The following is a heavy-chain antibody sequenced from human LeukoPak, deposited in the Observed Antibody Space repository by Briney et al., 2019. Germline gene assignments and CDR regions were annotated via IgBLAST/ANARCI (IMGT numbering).Heavy chain of an antibody. V-gene: IGHV1-8*03. D-gene: IGHD1-26*01. CDR2: MNPNSGNT. J-gene: IGHJ6*03. CDR3: ARSPRATTGGYYYYYMDV. CDR1: GYTFTSYD. Sequence: GASVKVSCKASGYTFTSYDINWVRQATGQGLEWMAWMNPNSGNTSYAQKFQGRVTITRNTSIGTAYMELSSLRSEVWDVFYCARSPRATTGGYYYYYMDVWGKGTTVTVSS.